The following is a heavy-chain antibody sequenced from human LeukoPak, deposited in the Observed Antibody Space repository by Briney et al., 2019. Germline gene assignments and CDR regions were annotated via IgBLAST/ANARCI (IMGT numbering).Heavy chain of an antibody. CDR1: GGSISSSSYY. V-gene: IGHV4-39*07. CDR2: IYHSGST. Sequence: KTSETLSLTCTVSGGSISSSSYYWGWIRQPPGKGLEWIGSIYHSGSTYYNPSLKSRVTISVDTSKNQFSLKLSSVTAADTAVYYCARVDTATVDYWGQGTLVTVSS. J-gene: IGHJ4*02. CDR3: ARVDTATVDY. D-gene: IGHD5-18*01.